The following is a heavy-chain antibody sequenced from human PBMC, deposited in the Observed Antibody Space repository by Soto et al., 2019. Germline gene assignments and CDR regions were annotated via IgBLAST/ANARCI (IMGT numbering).Heavy chain of an antibody. V-gene: IGHV4-59*01. J-gene: IGHJ6*02. D-gene: IGHD5-18*01. CDR1: GGSISSYY. CDR2: IYYSGST. Sequence: SETLSLTCTVSGGSISSYYWSRIRQPPGKGLEWIGYIYYSGSTNYNPSLKSRVTISVDTSKNQFSLKLSSVTAADTAVYYCARAEGSYGCAVNYYYYGMDVWGQGTTVPVSS. CDR3: ARAEGSYGCAVNYYYYGMDV.